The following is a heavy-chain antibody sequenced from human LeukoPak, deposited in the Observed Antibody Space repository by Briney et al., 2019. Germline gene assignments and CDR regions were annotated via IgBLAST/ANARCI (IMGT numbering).Heavy chain of an antibody. J-gene: IGHJ4*02. V-gene: IGHV4-34*01. CDR2: INHSGTP. CDR1: GGSFSGYY. CDR3: ARGPPTDYYDSSGYYYFDY. Sequence: SETLSLTCAVYGGSFSGYYWTWIRHPPGNWPQWIGEINHSGTPNCNASLESRVTISEDTSKNQFSLKLSSVPAADTAVYYCARGPPTDYYDSSGYYYFDYWGQGTLVTVSS. D-gene: IGHD3-22*01.